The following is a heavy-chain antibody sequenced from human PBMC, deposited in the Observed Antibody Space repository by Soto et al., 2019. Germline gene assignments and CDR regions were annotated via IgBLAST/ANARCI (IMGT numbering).Heavy chain of an antibody. CDR1: GYTLTELS. V-gene: IGHV1-24*01. CDR2: FDPEDGET. J-gene: IGHJ5*02. D-gene: IGHD3-3*01. CDR3: ATGPRLLRFLEWLYL. Sequence: ASVKVSCKVSGYTLTELSMHWLRQAPGKGLEWMGGFDPEDGETIYAQKFQGRVTMTEDTSTDTAYMELSSLRSEDTAVYYCATGPRLLRFLEWLYLWGQGTLVTVSS.